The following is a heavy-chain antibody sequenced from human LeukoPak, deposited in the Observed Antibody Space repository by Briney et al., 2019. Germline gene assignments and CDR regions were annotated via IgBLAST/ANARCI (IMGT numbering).Heavy chain of an antibody. CDR3: ASTSYSSSWYMDY. Sequence: GGSLRLSCAASGFTFSSYSMNWVRQAPGKGLEWVPSISSSSSYIYYADSVKGRFTISRDNAKNSLYLQMNSLRAEDTAVYYCASTSYSSSWYMDYWGQGTLVTVSS. CDR2: ISSSSSYI. CDR1: GFTFSSYS. V-gene: IGHV3-21*01. D-gene: IGHD6-13*01. J-gene: IGHJ4*02.